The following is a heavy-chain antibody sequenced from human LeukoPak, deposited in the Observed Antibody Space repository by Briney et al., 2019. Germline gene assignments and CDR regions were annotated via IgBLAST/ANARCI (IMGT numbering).Heavy chain of an antibody. D-gene: IGHD3-22*01. CDR2: IYYSGST. CDR3: AGHLYTRYYYDSSGYHPGDY. CDR1: GGSISSSSYY. J-gene: IGHJ4*02. Sequence: PSETLSLTCTVSGGSISSSSYYWGWIRQPPGKGLEWIGSIYYSGSTYYNPSLKSRVTISVDTSKNQFSLKLSSVTAADTAVYYCAGHLYTRYYYDSSGYHPGDYWGQGTLVTVSS. V-gene: IGHV4-39*01.